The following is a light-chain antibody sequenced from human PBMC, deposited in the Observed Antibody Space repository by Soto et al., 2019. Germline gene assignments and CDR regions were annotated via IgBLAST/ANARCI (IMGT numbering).Light chain of an antibody. Sequence: QSVLTQPPSASGTPGQRVTISCSGTNSNIGSNAVNWYQQLPRTAPKLLIYTNNQRPSGVPDRFSGSKSGTSASLAISGLQSDDEADYYCAAWDDSLNGVVFGGGTKLTVL. CDR3: AAWDDSLNGVV. CDR2: TNN. CDR1: NSNIGSNA. J-gene: IGLJ2*01. V-gene: IGLV1-44*01.